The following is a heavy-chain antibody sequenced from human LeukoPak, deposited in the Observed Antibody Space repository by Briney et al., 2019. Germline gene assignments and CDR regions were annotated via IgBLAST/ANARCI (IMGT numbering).Heavy chain of an antibody. CDR2: ISVNNGGT. V-gene: IGHV1-18*01. CDR3: ATATQPRGYFLH. J-gene: IGHJ1*01. D-gene: IGHD2-2*01. Sequence: ASVTVSCKASGYTFTTYSLAWVRQAPGESLEGRGWISVNNGGTNYAQSFQDRVTLTRDTSTNTASLELRSLRPDDTAIIYCATATQPRGYFLHWGQGTLVTVSS. CDR1: GYTFTTYS.